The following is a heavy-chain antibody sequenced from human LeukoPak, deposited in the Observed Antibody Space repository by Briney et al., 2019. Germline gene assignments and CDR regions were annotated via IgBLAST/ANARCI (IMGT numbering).Heavy chain of an antibody. V-gene: IGHV1-2*04. Sequence: ASVKVSCKASGYTFTGYYVHWVRQAPGQGLEWMGWINPNSGGTNYAQKFQGWVTMTRDTSISTAYMELSRLRSDDTAVYYCAREPQPYSSGWYLHAFDIWGQGTMVTVSS. J-gene: IGHJ3*02. CDR2: INPNSGGT. CDR3: AREPQPYSSGWYLHAFDI. D-gene: IGHD6-19*01. CDR1: GYTFTGYY.